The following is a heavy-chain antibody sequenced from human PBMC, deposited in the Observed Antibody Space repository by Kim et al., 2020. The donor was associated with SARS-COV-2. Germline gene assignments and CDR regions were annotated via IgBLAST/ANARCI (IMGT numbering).Heavy chain of an antibody. CDR2: INAGNGNT. D-gene: IGHD5-18*01. J-gene: IGHJ4*02. CDR3: ARGTQLWLKFDY. CDR1: GYTFTSYA. Sequence: ASVKVSCKASGYTFTSYAMHWVRQAPGQRLEWMGWINAGNGNTKYSQKFQGRVTTTRDTSASTAYMELSSLRSEDTAVYYCARGTQLWLKFDYWGQGTLVTVSS. V-gene: IGHV1-3*01.